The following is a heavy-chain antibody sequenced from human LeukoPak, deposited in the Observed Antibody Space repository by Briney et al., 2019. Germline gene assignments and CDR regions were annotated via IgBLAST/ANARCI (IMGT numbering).Heavy chain of an antibody. CDR2: IYPGDSDT. CDR1: GYSFTSYW. V-gene: IGHV5-51*01. J-gene: IGHJ4*02. CDR3: ARKTTILYPEGNFDY. D-gene: IGHD3-9*01. Sequence: GESLKISCQGSGYSFTSYWIGWVRQMPGKGLEWMGIIYPGDSDTRYSPSFQGQVTISDDKSISTAYLQWSSLKASDTAMYYCARKTTILYPEGNFDYWGQGTLVTVSS.